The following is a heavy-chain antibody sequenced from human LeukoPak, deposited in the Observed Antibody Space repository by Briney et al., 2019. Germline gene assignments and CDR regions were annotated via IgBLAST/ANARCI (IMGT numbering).Heavy chain of an antibody. Sequence: GGSLRLSCAASGFTFSSYAMSWVRQAPGKGLEWVSAISGSGGSTYYADSVKGRFTISRDDSKNTAYLQMNSLKTEDTAVYYCTRPRITMVRGAKDGYYYGMDVWGQGTTVTVSS. CDR2: ISGSGGST. D-gene: IGHD3-10*01. CDR3: TRPRITMVRGAKDGYYYGMDV. J-gene: IGHJ6*02. CDR1: GFTFSSYA. V-gene: IGHV3-23*01.